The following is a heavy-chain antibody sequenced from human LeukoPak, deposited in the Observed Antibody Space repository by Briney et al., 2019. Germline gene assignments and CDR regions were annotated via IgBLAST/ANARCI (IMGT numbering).Heavy chain of an antibody. CDR3: ARHDSQDSIAARPSYYYYYGMDV. CDR2: ISAYNGKT. D-gene: IGHD6-6*01. V-gene: IGHV1-18*01. J-gene: IGHJ6*02. CDR1: GYTFTSYG. Sequence: ASGRVSCKAAGYTFTSYGISWVGQAPGQGREGRGWISAYNGKTNYAQKLQRRVTITTDTSTSTAYMHLRSLRSHDTAVYYCARHDSQDSIAARPSYYYYYGMDVWGQGTTVTVSS.